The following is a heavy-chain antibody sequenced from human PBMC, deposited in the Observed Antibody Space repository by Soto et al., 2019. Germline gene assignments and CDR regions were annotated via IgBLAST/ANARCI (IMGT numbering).Heavy chain of an antibody. J-gene: IGHJ6*02. D-gene: IGHD2-15*01. CDR1: GFTFSTYA. CDR3: EKCHSSSATFLYYYGLDV. V-gene: IGHV3-30*18. CDR2: ISYDGSN. Sequence: PGGSLRLSCAASGFTFSTYAMHWVRQAPGKGLEWVAVISYDGSNNYADSVRGRFTISRDNSQNTLYLNMSGLRPEDTAVYYCEKCHSSSATFLYYYGLDVWGQGTTVT.